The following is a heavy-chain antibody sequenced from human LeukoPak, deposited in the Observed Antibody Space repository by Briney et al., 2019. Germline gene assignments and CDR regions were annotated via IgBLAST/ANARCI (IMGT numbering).Heavy chain of an antibody. V-gene: IGHV3-15*07. CDR3: ARLLGYSSSWYQEGHHWFDP. Sequence: PGGSLRLSCAASGFTFSNAWMNWVRQAPGKGLEWVGRIKSKTDAGTRDFAAPVKGRFTISRDDSKNTLYLQMNSLKIEDTAVYYCARLLGYSSSWYQEGHHWFDPWGQGTLVTVSS. J-gene: IGHJ5*02. D-gene: IGHD6-13*01. CDR2: IKSKTDAGTR. CDR1: GFTFSNAW.